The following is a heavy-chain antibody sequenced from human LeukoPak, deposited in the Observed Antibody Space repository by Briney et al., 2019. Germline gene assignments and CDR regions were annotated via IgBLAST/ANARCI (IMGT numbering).Heavy chain of an antibody. V-gene: IGHV3-74*01. CDR2: INTDGSSR. Sequence: PGGSLRLSCAASGFTFSSYWMHWVRQDPGKGLVWASRINTDGSSRTYADSVKGRFSVSRDNAKNTLYLQMNSLRAEDTAVYYCARGHFWSGYYGVDYWGQGTLVTVSS. CDR3: ARGHFWSGYYGVDY. J-gene: IGHJ4*02. CDR1: GFTFSSYW. D-gene: IGHD3-3*02.